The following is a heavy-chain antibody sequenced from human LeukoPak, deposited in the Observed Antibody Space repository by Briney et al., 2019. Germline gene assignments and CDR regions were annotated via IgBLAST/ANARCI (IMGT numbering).Heavy chain of an antibody. CDR1: GFTFSNYA. CDR3: AKDRTYYDSSVYSDY. V-gene: IGHV3-23*01. J-gene: IGHJ4*02. D-gene: IGHD3-22*01. CDR2: ITGSGGST. Sequence: QSGGSLRLSCAASGFTFSNYAMSWVRQAPGKGLEWLSTITGSGGSTYYADSVKGRFTISRDNSKNTLYLQMNSLRAEDTAVYYCAKDRTYYDSSVYSDYWGQGTLVTVSS.